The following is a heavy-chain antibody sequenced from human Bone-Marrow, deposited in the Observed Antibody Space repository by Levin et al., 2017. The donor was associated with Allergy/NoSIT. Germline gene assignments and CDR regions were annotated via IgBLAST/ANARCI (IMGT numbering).Heavy chain of an antibody. V-gene: IGHV3-7*02. J-gene: IGHJ4*02. Sequence: AGGSLRLSCASSGFTFSGYWMAWVRQAPGKGLEWVANINRDGGDGYYVDSVKGRFTISRDNARNSLYLQMNSLRVEEKAVYYCAGNGAWSVEFWGQGTLGTVAS. CDR2: INRDGGDG. D-gene: IGHD3-10*01. CDR1: GFTFSGYW. CDR3: AGNGAWSVEF.